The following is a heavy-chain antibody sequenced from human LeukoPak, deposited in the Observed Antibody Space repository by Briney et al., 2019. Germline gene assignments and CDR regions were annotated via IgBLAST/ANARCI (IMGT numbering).Heavy chain of an antibody. CDR3: ARVRGYCSSASCLKSAFDI. Sequence: GASVKVSCKASGYTFTGYYMHWVRQAPGQGLEWMGWINPNSGGTNYAQKFQGRVTMTRDASISTAYMELSRLRSDDTAVYYCARVRGYCSSASCLKSAFDIWGQGTMVTVSS. CDR2: INPNSGGT. J-gene: IGHJ3*02. CDR1: GYTFTGYY. V-gene: IGHV1-2*02. D-gene: IGHD2-2*03.